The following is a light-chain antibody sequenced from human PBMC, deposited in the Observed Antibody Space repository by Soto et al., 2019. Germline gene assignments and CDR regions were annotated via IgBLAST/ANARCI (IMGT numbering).Light chain of an antibody. CDR2: DAS. Sequence: EIVLTQSPCTLSLSPGERATLSCRASQSVRSNNLVWYQQKPGQPPRLLIYDASNRASGIPARFSGSGSGTDFTLTISSLQAEDVAVYYCQQYYNNPLTFGGGTKVDI. J-gene: IGKJ4*01. CDR1: QSVRSNN. CDR3: QQYYNNPLT. V-gene: IGKV3-20*01.